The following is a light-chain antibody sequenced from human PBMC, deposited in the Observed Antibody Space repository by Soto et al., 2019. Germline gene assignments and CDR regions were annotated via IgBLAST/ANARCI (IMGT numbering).Light chain of an antibody. J-gene: IGKJ1*01. Sequence: EILLTQSPGTLSLSPGEGATLSCRASQSVANNYLAWYQQKPGQAPRLLLYGASSRATDVPDRFSGSGSGTDFTLTINRLEPEDFAVYYCQHYGTSPRTFGPGTKVDIK. CDR2: GAS. CDR3: QHYGTSPRT. CDR1: QSVANNY. V-gene: IGKV3-20*01.